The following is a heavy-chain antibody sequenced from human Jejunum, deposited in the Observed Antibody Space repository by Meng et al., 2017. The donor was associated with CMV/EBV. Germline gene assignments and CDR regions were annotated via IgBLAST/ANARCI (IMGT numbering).Heavy chain of an antibody. CDR2: INGRSSGI. Sequence: SGFTFSAYSMNWVRQAPGKGLQWVSFINGRSSGIKYTDSVKGRFTISRDNPKNTLNLQMNNLRAEDTALYYCARFSIVGATNAFDIWGQGTMVTVSS. D-gene: IGHD1-26*01. CDR1: GFTFSAYS. J-gene: IGHJ3*02. V-gene: IGHV3-21*04. CDR3: ARFSIVGATNAFDI.